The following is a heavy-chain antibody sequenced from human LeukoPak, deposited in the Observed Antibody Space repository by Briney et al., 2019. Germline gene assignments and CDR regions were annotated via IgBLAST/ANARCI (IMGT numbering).Heavy chain of an antibody. V-gene: IGHV4-30-4*01. CDR1: GGSISSGDYY. D-gene: IGHD6-13*01. Sequence: SQTLSLTCTVSGGSISSGDYYWSWIRQPPGKGLEWIGYNYYSGSTYYNPSLKSRVTISVDTSKNQFSLKLSSVTAADTAVYYCARDGAAAGILPPDYWGQGTLVTVSS. CDR2: NYYSGST. J-gene: IGHJ4*02. CDR3: ARDGAAAGILPPDY.